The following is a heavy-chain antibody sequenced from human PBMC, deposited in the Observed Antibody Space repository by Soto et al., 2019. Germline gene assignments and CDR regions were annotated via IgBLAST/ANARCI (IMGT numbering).Heavy chain of an antibody. CDR1: GYTFTSYG. V-gene: IGHV1-18*01. J-gene: IGHJ4*02. CDR3: ARMAYGVPFNY. Sequence: ASVKVSCKASGYTFTSYGISWGRQAPGQGLEWMGWISAYNGNTNYAQKIQGRVTMTTDTSTSTAYMELRSLRSDDTAVYYCARMAYGVPFNYWGQGTLVTVSS. D-gene: IGHD4-17*01. CDR2: ISAYNGNT.